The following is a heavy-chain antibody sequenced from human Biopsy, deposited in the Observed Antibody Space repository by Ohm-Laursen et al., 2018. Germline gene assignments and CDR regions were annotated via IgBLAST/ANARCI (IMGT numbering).Heavy chain of an antibody. CDR2: IWYDGSDQ. D-gene: IGHD1-26*01. V-gene: IGHV3-33*01. CDR3: ARDRREHYQFDS. J-gene: IGHJ4*02. CDR1: GFIFKSYG. Sequence: SLRLSCAASGFIFKSYGMHWVRQAPGKGPEWVALIWYDGSDQYYADSVKGRFTISRDNSKNTVYLQMNSLRAEDTAVYYCARDRREHYQFDSWGQGTRVTVSS.